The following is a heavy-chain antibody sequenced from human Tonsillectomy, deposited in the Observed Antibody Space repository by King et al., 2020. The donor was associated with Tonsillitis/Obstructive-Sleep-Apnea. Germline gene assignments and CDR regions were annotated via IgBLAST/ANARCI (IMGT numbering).Heavy chain of an antibody. J-gene: IGHJ4*02. Sequence: MQLQESGPGLVKPSETLSLTCTVSGGSISSYYWSWIRQPPGKGLEWSGYIYYSGSTNNNPSLKSRVTISVDTSKNQFSLKLSSVTAADTAVYYCARHGYSSSWSHFGYWGQGTLVTVSS. CDR1: GGSISSYY. D-gene: IGHD6-13*01. CDR3: ARHGYSSSWSHFGY. CDR2: IYYSGST. V-gene: IGHV4-59*08.